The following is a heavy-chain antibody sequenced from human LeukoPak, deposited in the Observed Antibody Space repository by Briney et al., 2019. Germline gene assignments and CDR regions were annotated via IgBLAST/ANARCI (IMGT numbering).Heavy chain of an antibody. CDR2: IRAYNGNT. CDR1: GYTFTSYG. CDR3: ARAGSGYHLFDY. V-gene: IGHV1-18*01. Sequence: APLRGSSTASGYTFTSYGISWVRQAPRQGLEWMAWIRAYNGNTNYTQKLQGRVNMTTDTSTSTAYMELRSLRSDDTAVYYCARAGSGYHLFDYWGQGTLVTDSS. J-gene: IGHJ4*02. D-gene: IGHD3-22*01.